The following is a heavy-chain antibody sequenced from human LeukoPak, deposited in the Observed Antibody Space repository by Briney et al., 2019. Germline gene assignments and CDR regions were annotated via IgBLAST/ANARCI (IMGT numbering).Heavy chain of an antibody. CDR3: ARATTALTV. CDR1: GFTFSYYT. CDR2: ISSSSRHT. D-gene: IGHD2-21*02. J-gene: IGHJ4*02. V-gene: IGHV3-21*01. Sequence: GGSLRLSCAASGFTFSYYTMNWVHQAPGKGLQWVSSISSSSRHTYYAESLKGRFNISRDNANNSLYLQMNSLRADDTAVYYCARATTALTVWGQGTLVTVSS.